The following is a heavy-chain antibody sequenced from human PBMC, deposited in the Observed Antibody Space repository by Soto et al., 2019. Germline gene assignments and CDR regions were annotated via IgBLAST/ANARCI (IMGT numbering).Heavy chain of an antibody. D-gene: IGHD6-19*01. Sequence: HPGGSLRLSCAASGFTFSSYSMNWVRQAPGKGLEWVSYISSSSSTIYYADSVKGRFTISRDNAKNSLYLQMNSLRDEDTAVYYCARDLSVTTIREQWLYYYYGMDVWGQGTTVTVSS. J-gene: IGHJ6*02. CDR3: ARDLSVTTIREQWLYYYYGMDV. CDR1: GFTFSSYS. V-gene: IGHV3-48*02. CDR2: ISSSSSTI.